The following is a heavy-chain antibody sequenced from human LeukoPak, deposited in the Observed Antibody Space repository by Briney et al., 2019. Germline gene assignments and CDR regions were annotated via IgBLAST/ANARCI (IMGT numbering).Heavy chain of an antibody. CDR1: GYTFASYG. CDR3: ARQGDRGAFDI. Sequence: ASVKVSCKASGYTFASYGISWVRQAPGQGLEWMGWISTYNGNANYAQKLQDRVTMTTDTSTSTAYMELRSLRSDDTAVYYCARQGDRGAFDIWGQGTMVTVSS. V-gene: IGHV1-18*04. CDR2: ISTYNGNA. J-gene: IGHJ3*02.